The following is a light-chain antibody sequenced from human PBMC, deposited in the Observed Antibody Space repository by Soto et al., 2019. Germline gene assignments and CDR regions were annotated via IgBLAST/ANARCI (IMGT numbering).Light chain of an antibody. J-gene: IGKJ2*01. CDR1: QSVSSY. CDR2: DAS. CDR3: QQRSNWPGT. V-gene: IGKV3-11*01. Sequence: EIVLTQSPATLSLSPGERATLSCRASQSVSSYLAWYQQKPGQAPRLLIYDASNRATGVPARFSGGGSGTDFTLTISSLEPEDFAVYYCQQRSNWPGTFGRGTKLDIK.